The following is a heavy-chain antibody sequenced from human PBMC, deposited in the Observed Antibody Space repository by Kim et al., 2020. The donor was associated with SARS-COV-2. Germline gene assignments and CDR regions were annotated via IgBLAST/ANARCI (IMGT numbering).Heavy chain of an antibody. CDR1: GFTFRTYW. D-gene: IGHD6-13*01. Sequence: GGSLRLSCAASGFTFRTYWMHWVRQVPGKGLVWVSRINTDGSRTTYADSVKGRFTISRDNAKNTLFLQMNSLRAEDTAVYYCARDRYSSTSSRDYGGQGTLVSV. V-gene: IGHV3-74*01. J-gene: IGHJ4*02. CDR2: INTDGSRT. CDR3: ARDRYSSTSSRDY.